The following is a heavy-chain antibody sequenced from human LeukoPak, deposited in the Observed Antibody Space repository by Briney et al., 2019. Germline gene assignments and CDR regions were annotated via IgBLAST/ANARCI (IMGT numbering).Heavy chain of an antibody. CDR2: ISSSSTI. V-gene: IGHV3-48*01. CDR3: ARDPSSSWLFDY. J-gene: IGHJ4*02. CDR1: GFTFSSYS. D-gene: IGHD6-13*01. Sequence: GGSLRLSCAASGFTFSSYSMNWVRQAPGKGLEWVSYISSSSTIYYADSVKGRFTISRGNAKNSLYLQMNSLRAEDTAVYYCARDPSSSWLFDYWGQGTLVTVSS.